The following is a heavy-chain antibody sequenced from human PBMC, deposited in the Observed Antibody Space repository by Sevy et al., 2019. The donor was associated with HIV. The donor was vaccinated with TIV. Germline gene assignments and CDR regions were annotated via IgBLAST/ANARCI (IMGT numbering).Heavy chain of an antibody. CDR2: INHSGST. J-gene: IGHJ3*02. CDR1: GGSFSGYY. D-gene: IGHD2-2*01. V-gene: IGHV4-34*01. CDR3: ARHCSSTSCSHSFDI. Sequence: SETLSLTCAVYGGSFSGYYWSWFRQPPGKGLEWIGEINHSGSTNHNPSLKSRVTISIGTSKNQFSLKLSSVTAADTAVYYCARHCSSTSCSHSFDIWGQGTMVTVSS.